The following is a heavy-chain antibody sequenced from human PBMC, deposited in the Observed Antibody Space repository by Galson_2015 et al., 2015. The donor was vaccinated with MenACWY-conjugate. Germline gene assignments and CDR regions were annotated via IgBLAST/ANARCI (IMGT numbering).Heavy chain of an antibody. Sequence: SLRLSCADSELTFSSSWMHWVRQAPGKGLVWVSRINSDGSSTTYADSVKGRFTISRDNAKNTLYLPMNSLRGEDTAAYYCARAVGAPRGSHFGYCGSGTLVPVSS. CDR1: ELTFSSSW. CDR2: INSDGSST. J-gene: IGHJ4*02. CDR3: ARAVGAPRGSHFGY. V-gene: IGHV3-74*01. D-gene: IGHD3-10*01.